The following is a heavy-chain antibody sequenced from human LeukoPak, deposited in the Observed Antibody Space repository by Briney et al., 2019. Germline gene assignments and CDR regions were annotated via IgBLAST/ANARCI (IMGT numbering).Heavy chain of an antibody. Sequence: SESLSLTCTVSGDSISSYYWSWIRQPPGKGLEWIGYIDYSGSTNYNPSLKSRVTISVDTSKNQFSLKLSSVTAADTAVYYCARAGQQLTYYYYYGMDVWGQGTTVIVSS. CDR2: IDYSGST. V-gene: IGHV4-59*01. D-gene: IGHD6-13*01. J-gene: IGHJ6*02. CDR3: ARAGQQLTYYYYYGMDV. CDR1: GDSISSYY.